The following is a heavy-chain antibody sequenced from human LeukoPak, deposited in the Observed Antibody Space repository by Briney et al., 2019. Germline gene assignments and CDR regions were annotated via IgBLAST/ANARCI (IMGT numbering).Heavy chain of an antibody. D-gene: IGHD6-13*01. V-gene: IGHV4-38-2*02. CDR1: GYSLRSGYY. J-gene: IGHJ4*02. Sequence: SETLSLTCTVSGYSLRSGYYWGWIRQPPGKGLEWIGSIYHSGNTYYNPSLKSRVTISVDTSKNQFSLKVSSVTAADTAVYYCARVTGYMTEDYFDYWGQGTLITVSS. CDR3: ARVTGYMTEDYFDY. CDR2: IYHSGNT.